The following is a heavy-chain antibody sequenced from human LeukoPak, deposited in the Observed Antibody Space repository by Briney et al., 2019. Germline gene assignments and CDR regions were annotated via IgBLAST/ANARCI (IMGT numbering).Heavy chain of an antibody. Sequence: GGSLRLSCTASGFKFNKYAMHWVRQAPGKGLQWVALISYDGTTDYYAGSVLGRFTISRDNSNNTLYLQMSSLRAEDTAVYYCAKEFNRGLPDYWGQGTLVTVPS. CDR1: GFKFNKYA. CDR2: ISYDGTTD. J-gene: IGHJ4*02. V-gene: IGHV3-30*15. D-gene: IGHD2-21*01. CDR3: AKEFNRGLPDY.